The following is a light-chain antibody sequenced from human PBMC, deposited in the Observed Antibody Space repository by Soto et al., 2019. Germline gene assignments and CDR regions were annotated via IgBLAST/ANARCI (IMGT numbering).Light chain of an antibody. CDR3: QQYGSSPRT. J-gene: IGKJ1*01. Sequence: EIVLTQSPGTLSLSPGERATLSCSASQSVTSDYLAWYQQKPGQAPRLLVYGASSRATGIPDRFSGSGSGTDFTLTISRLELEDFAGYYCQQYGSSPRTFGQGTKVEIK. CDR2: GAS. V-gene: IGKV3-20*01. CDR1: QSVTSDY.